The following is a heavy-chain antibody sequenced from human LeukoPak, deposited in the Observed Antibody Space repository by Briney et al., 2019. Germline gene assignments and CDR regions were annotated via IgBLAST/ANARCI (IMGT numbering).Heavy chain of an antibody. CDR3: ARDEFTAMAHYYYYYGMDI. V-gene: IGHV1-69*13. CDR1: GGTFSSYA. Sequence: SVKVPCKASGGTFSSYAISWVRQAPGQGLEWMGGIIPIFGTANYAQKFQGRVTITADESTSTAYMELSSLRSEDTAVYYCARDEFTAMAHYYYYYGMDIWDQGTTVTVSS. D-gene: IGHD5-18*01. J-gene: IGHJ6*02. CDR2: IIPIFGTA.